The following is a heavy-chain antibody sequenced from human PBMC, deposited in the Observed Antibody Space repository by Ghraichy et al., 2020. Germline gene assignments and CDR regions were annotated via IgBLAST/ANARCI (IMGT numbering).Heavy chain of an antibody. CDR3: ARHVPEYGMDV. Sequence: SETLSLTCTVSGGSISSYYWSWIRQPPGKGLEWIGYIYYSGSTNYNPSLKSRVTISVDTSKNQFSLKLSSVTAADTAVYYCARHVPEYGMDVWGQGTTVTVSS. CDR1: GGSISSYY. D-gene: IGHD1-14*01. J-gene: IGHJ6*02. V-gene: IGHV4-59*08. CDR2: IYYSGST.